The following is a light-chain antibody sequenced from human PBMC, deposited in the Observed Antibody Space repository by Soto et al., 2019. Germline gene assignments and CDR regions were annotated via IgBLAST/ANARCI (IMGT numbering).Light chain of an antibody. CDR2: DAS. J-gene: IGKJ1*01. Sequence: EIVLTQSPGTLSLSPGERATLSCRASQSVSSSYLAWYQQKAGQAPRLLIYDASSRATGIPDGFSSSGSGTEFTLTISSLEHEDFAVYYCQQHGTSPRTFGQGTKVEIK. CDR1: QSVSSSY. V-gene: IGKV3-20*01. CDR3: QQHGTSPRT.